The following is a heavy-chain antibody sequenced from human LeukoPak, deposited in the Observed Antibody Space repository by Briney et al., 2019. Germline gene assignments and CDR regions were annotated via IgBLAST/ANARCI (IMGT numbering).Heavy chain of an antibody. CDR3: SRDPRHSDY. V-gene: IGHV3-11*01. J-gene: IGHJ4*02. CDR1: GFTFSDSY. CDR2: ISGSSSDV. Sequence: GGSLRLSCAASGFTFSDSYMTRSRQAPGKGLELLSYISGSSSDVNYVDSGRGRFTISRDNAKNSLYLHMNSLTVEDTAVYYCSRDPRHSDYWGQGTLVTVSS.